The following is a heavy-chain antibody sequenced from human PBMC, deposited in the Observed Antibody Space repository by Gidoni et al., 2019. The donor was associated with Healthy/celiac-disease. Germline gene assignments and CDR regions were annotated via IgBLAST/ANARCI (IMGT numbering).Heavy chain of an antibody. V-gene: IGHV4-34*01. CDR3: ARGRKSIAARFSYYYYYMDV. CDR1: GGSFSGYY. Sequence: QVQLQKWGAGLLKPSQTLSLTCAVYGGSFSGYYWSWIRQPPGKGLEWIGEINHSGSTNYNPSLKSRVTISVDTSKTQFSLKLSSVTAADTAVYYCARGRKSIAARFSYYYYYMDVWGKGTTVTVSS. J-gene: IGHJ6*03. D-gene: IGHD6-6*01. CDR2: INHSGST.